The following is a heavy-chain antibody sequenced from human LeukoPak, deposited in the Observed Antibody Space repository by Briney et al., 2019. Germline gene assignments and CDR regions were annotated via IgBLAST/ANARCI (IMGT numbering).Heavy chain of an antibody. V-gene: IGHV4-59*01. CDR1: GGSISSYY. J-gene: IGHJ4*02. CDR2: IYYSGST. Sequence: PSETLSLTCTVSGGSISSYYWSWIRQPPGKGLEWIGYIYYSGSTNYNPSLKSRVTISVDTSKNQFSLKLSSVTAADTAVYYCARTIFGVPSGPSIEWYYFDYWGQGTLVTVSS. CDR3: ARTIFGVPSGPSIEWYYFDY. D-gene: IGHD3-3*01.